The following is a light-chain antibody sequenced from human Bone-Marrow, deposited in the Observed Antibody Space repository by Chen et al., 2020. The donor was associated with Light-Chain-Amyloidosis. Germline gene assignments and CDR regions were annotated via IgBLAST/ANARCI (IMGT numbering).Light chain of an antibody. CDR1: SSDGGGDNH. Sequence: QSALTQPASVSGSPGQSITISCPGTSSDGGGDNHVSWYQQHPDKAPKLMIYEVTNRPSWVPDRFSGSTSDNTASLPISGLQTEDEADYFCSSYTITNTLVFGSGTRVTVL. J-gene: IGLJ1*01. CDR2: EVT. V-gene: IGLV2-14*01. CDR3: SSYTITNTLV.